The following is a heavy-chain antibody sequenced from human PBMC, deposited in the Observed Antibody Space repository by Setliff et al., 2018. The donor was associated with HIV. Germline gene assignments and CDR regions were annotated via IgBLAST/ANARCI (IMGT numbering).Heavy chain of an antibody. J-gene: IGHJ4*02. CDR1: GFTVSSNY. CDR2: IYSGGST. D-gene: IGHD6-19*01. Sequence: HPGGSLRLSCAASGFTVSSNYMSWVRQAPGKGLEWVSVIYSGGSTYYADSVKGRFTISRDKSKNKLYLQINSLTADDSAVYYCARDVAVAGTEFWGQGTLVTVSS. CDR3: ARDVAVAGTEF. V-gene: IGHV3-66*01.